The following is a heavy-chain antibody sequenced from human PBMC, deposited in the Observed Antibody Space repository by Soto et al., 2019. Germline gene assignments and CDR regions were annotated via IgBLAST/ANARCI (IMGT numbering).Heavy chain of an antibody. CDR1: GYTFTNYA. V-gene: IGHV1-3*01. CDR2: INAGNGNT. Sequence: ASVKVSCKASGYTFTNYAIDWVRQAPGQRLEWMGWINAGNGNTKYSQKFLGRVTITRDTSASTAYMVLSSLRSEDTAVYYCARDMGFGLSDYWGQGILVTVSS. CDR3: ARDMGFGLSDY. D-gene: IGHD3-10*01. J-gene: IGHJ4*02.